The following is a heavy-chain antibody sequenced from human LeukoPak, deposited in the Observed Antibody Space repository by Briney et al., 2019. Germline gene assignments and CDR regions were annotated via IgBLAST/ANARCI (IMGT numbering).Heavy chain of an antibody. J-gene: IGHJ4*02. CDR1: GDTFGSYA. CDR2: TIPILGIA. Sequence: GASVKVSCKAPGDTFGSYAISWVRQAHGQGLEWMGRTIPILGIAKYAQKFQGRLTITADTSTSTAYMELTNLRPDDTAVYYCASQFLLPFDYWGRGTLVTVSS. CDR3: ASQFLLPFDY. V-gene: IGHV1-69*04. D-gene: IGHD3-22*01.